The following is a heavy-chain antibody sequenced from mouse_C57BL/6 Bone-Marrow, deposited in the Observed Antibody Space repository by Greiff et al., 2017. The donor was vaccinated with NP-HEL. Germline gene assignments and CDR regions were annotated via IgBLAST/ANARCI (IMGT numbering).Heavy chain of an antibody. J-gene: IGHJ2*01. CDR3: TRGLRRRGYFDY. CDR2: ISSGGDYI. V-gene: IGHV5-9-1*02. D-gene: IGHD1-1*01. CDR1: GFTFSSYA. Sequence: EVKLQESGEGLVKPGGSLKLSCAASGFTFSSYAMSWVRQTPEKRLEWVAYISSGGDYIYYADTVKGRFTISRDNARNTLYLQMSSLKSEDTAMYYCTRGLRRRGYFDYWGQGTTLTVSS.